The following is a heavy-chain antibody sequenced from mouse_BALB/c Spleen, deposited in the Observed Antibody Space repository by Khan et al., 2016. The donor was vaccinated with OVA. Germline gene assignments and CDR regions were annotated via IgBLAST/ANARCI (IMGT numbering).Heavy chain of an antibody. CDR2: VSTGGSYT. J-gene: IGHJ3*01. V-gene: IGHV5-6*01. CDR1: GFTFSTYG. CDR3: TRRAYYYGSEGFAY. D-gene: IGHD1-1*01. Sequence: EVELVESGGDLVKPGGSLKLSCAASGFTFSTYGMSWVRQAPDKRLEWVATVSTGGSYTYYPDSVKGRFTISRDNAKNTLYLQMSGLRSEDTAMLYCTRRAYYYGSEGFAYWGQGTLVTVSA.